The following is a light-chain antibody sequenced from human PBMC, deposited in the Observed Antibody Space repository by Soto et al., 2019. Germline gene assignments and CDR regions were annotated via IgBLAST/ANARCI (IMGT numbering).Light chain of an antibody. CDR2: VAS. J-gene: IGKJ5*01. CDR3: QQSYNAPIT. CDR1: QNIINY. V-gene: IGKV1-39*01. Sequence: DIQMTQSPSSLSASVGDRFTITCRSSQNIINYLNWYQQKPGKAPQLLIYVASRLESGVPSRFSGSGSETDFTLTITSLQPEDFATYYCQQSYNAPITFGQGTRLEIK.